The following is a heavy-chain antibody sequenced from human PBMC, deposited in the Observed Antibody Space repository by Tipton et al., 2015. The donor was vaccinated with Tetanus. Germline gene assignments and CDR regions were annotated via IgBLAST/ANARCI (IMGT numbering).Heavy chain of an antibody. J-gene: IGHJ4*02. Sequence: TLSLTCTASGGSVSSGSYYWSWIRQPPGKGLEWIGYIYYSGSTNYNPSLKSRVTISVDTAKNQFSLKLSSVTAADTAVYYCARDSCGGDCYWRFDYGGQGTLVTVAS. V-gene: IGHV4-61*01. CDR3: ARDSCGGDCYWRFDY. CDR1: GGSVSSGSYY. CDR2: IYYSGST. D-gene: IGHD2-21*02.